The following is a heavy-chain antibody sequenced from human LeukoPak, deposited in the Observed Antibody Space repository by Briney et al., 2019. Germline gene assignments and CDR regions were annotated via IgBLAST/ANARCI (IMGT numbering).Heavy chain of an antibody. J-gene: IGHJ3*02. CDR2: IFYSGST. V-gene: IGHV4-38-2*02. CDR3: AKSNGYGLIDI. CDR1: GYSISSGYY. Sequence: SETLSLTCTVSGYSISSGYYWGWIRQSPGKGLEWIGNIFYSGSTYYGPSLKSRLTISLDTSRNQFSLKLNSVTAADTAVYYCAKSNGYGLIDIWGQGTMVTVSS. D-gene: IGHD3-10*01.